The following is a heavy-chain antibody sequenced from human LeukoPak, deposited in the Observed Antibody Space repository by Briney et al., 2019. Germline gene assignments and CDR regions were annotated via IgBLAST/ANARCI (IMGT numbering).Heavy chain of an antibody. CDR3: ARRGLELLYTFDY. D-gene: IGHD1-7*01. CDR2: IIPIFGSA. V-gene: IGHV1-69*13. CDR1: GGTFSSYA. J-gene: IGHJ4*02. Sequence: GASVTVSFTASGGTFSSYAISWVRQAPGQGLEWMGGIIPIFGSANYAQKFQGRVTITADESTSTAYMELSSLRSEDTAVYYCARRGLELLYTFDYWGQGTLVTVSS.